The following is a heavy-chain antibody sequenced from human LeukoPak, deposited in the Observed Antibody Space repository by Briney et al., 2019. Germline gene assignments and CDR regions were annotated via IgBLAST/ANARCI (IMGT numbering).Heavy chain of an antibody. D-gene: IGHD5-18*01. V-gene: IGHV4-4*02. CDR2: IYHSGST. Sequence: PSGTLSLTCAVSGGSISSSNWWSWVRQPPGKGLEWIGEIYHSGSTNDNPSLKSRVTISVDKSKNQFSLKLSSVTAADTAVYYCARLGSSRVSGYSYAHRWFDPWGQGTLVTVSS. CDR3: ARLGSSRVSGYSYAHRWFDP. J-gene: IGHJ5*02. CDR1: GGSISSSNW.